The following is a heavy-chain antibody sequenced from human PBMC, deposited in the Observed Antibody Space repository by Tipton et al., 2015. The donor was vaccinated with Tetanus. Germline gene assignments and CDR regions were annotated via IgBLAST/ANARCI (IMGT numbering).Heavy chain of an antibody. Sequence: SLRLSCAVSGFTFSDSYMSWIRQAPGKGLEWVSNISSSGSTRYYADSVKGRFTISRDNAKNSLYLQMNSLRAEDTAVYYCAKEVSGVDYGMDVWGQGTTVTVSS. CDR1: GFTFSDSY. J-gene: IGHJ6*02. CDR3: AKEVSGVDYGMDV. V-gene: IGHV3-11*01. D-gene: IGHD1-26*01. CDR2: ISSSGSTR.